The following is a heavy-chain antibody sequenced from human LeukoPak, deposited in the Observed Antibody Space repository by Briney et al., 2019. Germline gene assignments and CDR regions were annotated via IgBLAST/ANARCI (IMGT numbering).Heavy chain of an antibody. J-gene: IGHJ5*02. CDR1: GFTVSSKY. V-gene: IGHV3-66*01. CDR3: ARDRDYGDPTNWFDP. D-gene: IGHD4-17*01. Sequence: PGRSLRLSCAASGFTVSSKYMGWVRQAPGKGLEWVSVIHPGGTIYYADSVKGTFTISRDNSKNTLYLEMNTLRVEDTAVYYCARDRDYGDPTNWFDPWGQGTLVTVSS. CDR2: IHPGGTI.